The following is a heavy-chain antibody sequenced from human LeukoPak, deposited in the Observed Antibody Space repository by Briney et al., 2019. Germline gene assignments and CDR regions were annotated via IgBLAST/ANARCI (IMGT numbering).Heavy chain of an antibody. CDR3: ARQGRAAANYYYYYMDV. CDR1: GGSISSYY. Sequence: SETLSLTCTVSGGSISSYYWSWIRQPPGKGLEWIGYIYTSGSTNYNPSLKSRVTISVDTSKNQFSLKLSSVTAADTAVYYCARQGRAAANYYYYYMDVWGKGTTVTVSS. V-gene: IGHV4-4*09. D-gene: IGHD6-13*01. J-gene: IGHJ6*03. CDR2: IYTSGST.